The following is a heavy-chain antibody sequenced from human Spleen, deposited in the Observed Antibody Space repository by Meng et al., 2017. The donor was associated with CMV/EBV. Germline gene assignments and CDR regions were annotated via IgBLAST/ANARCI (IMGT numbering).Heavy chain of an antibody. Sequence: GKKWNRNRKPQGKGREWRGESNKSGRKKDNTTRKRRVTMTVETSKNDFSLKVTSVTAADTAVYFWARGSQGYCSSSSCYEWLDPWGQGTLVTVSS. CDR1: GKK. V-gene: IGHV4-34*01. D-gene: IGHD2-2*01. J-gene: IGHJ5*02. CDR3: ARGSQGYCSSSSCYEWLDP. CDR2: SNKSGRK.